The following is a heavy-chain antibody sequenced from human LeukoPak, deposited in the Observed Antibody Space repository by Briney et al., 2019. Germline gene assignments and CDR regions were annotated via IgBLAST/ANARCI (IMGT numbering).Heavy chain of an antibody. D-gene: IGHD2-21*02. CDR2: ISGSGGST. V-gene: IGHV3-23*01. CDR3: ATAQRSYCGGDCYRGYYYYMDV. J-gene: IGHJ6*03. Sequence: QAGGSLRLSCAASGFTFSSYWMSWVRQAPGKGLEWVSAISGSGGSTYYADSVKGRFTISRDNSKNTLYLQMNSLRAEDTAVYYCATAQRSYCGGDCYRGYYYYMDVWGKGTTVTVSS. CDR1: GFTFSSYW.